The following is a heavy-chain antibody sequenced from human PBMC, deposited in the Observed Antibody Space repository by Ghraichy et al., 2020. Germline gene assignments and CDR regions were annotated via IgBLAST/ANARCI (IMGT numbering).Heavy chain of an antibody. V-gene: IGHV3-33*01. Sequence: GGFLRLSCAASGFTFSSYGMHWVRQAPGKGLEWVAVIWYDGSNKYYADSVKGRFTISRDNSKNTLYLQMNSLRAEDTAVYYCAREALGITGTTGWFDPWGQGTLVTVSS. D-gene: IGHD1-7*01. J-gene: IGHJ5*02. CDR1: GFTFSSYG. CDR3: AREALGITGTTGWFDP. CDR2: IWYDGSNK.